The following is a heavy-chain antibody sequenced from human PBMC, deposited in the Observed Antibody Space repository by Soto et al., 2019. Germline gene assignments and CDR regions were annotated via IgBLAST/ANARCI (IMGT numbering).Heavy chain of an antibody. CDR1: GGSFSAYY. D-gene: IGHD1-26*01. CDR2: INHRGST. V-gene: IGHV4-34*01. Sequence: SETLTPTCAVQGGSFSAYYWSGIRQPPGKGLEWIGEINHRGSTNYTPSLTSRVTISVDTSKNQFSLELSSVTAADTAEYYGTIYSVSFFMDCGAQGTPLTAS. CDR3: TIYSVSFFMDC. J-gene: IGHJ4*02.